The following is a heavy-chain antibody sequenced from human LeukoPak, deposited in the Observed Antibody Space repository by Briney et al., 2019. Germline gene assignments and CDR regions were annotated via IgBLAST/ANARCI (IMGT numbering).Heavy chain of an antibody. CDR1: GFTFSDYY. CDR3: ARVSTGAFDV. D-gene: IGHD1-14*01. V-gene: IGHV3-72*01. Sequence: GGSLRLSCAASGFTFSDYYMDWVRKAPGKGLEWVGRTRDKANSYTTEFAASVKGRFTTSRDDSKKSLYLQMNSLKTEDTAVYYCARVSTGAFDVWGQGTMVTVSS. J-gene: IGHJ3*01. CDR2: TRDKANSYTT.